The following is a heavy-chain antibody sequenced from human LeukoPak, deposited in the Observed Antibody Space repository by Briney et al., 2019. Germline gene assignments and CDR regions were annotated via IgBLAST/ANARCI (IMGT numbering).Heavy chain of an antibody. Sequence: GQSLRLSCAASGFTFSSDSMNCVRQAPGKGLEWGSGINWNGGSAGYADSVKGRFTISRDNAKNSLYLQMNSLRAEDTALYYCARVNGYSSGWYSSGWFDPWGQGTLVTVSS. CDR1: GFTFSSDS. V-gene: IGHV3-20*04. CDR3: ARVNGYSSGWYSSGWFDP. J-gene: IGHJ5*02. D-gene: IGHD6-19*01. CDR2: INWNGGSA.